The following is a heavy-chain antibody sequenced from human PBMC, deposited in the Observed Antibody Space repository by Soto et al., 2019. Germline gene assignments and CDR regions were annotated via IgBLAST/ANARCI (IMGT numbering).Heavy chain of an antibody. D-gene: IGHD2-8*01. CDR1: GFTFSSYS. V-gene: IGHV3-21*03. CDR3: TTRIVLMREWFDP. J-gene: IGHJ5*02. CDR2: ISSSSSYI. Sequence: KPGGSLRLSCAASGFTFSSYSMNWVRQAPGKGLEWVSSISSSSSYIYYADSVKGRFTISRDKAKNTLYLQMNSLKTEDTAVYYCTTRIVLMREWFDPWGQGTLVTVSS.